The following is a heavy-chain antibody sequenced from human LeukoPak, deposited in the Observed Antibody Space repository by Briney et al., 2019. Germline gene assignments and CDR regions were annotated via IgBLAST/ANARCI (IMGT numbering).Heavy chain of an antibody. D-gene: IGHD1-26*01. J-gene: IGHJ4*02. CDR1: GFTFSSYW. CDR3: ARDRSGSYASSDY. CDR2: IKQDGSEK. V-gene: IGHV3-7*03. Sequence: GGSLRLSCAASGFTFSSYWMSWVRQAPGKGLEWVANIKQDGSEKYYVDSVKGRFTISRDNAKNSLHLQMNSLRAEDTAVYYCARDRSGSYASSDYWGQGTLVTVSS.